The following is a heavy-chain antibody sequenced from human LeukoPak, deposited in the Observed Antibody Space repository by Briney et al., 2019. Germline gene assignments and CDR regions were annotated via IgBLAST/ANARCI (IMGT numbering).Heavy chain of an antibody. Sequence: SVKVSCKTSGFTFNRSVMQWVRQARGQRLEWIGWIVVGSGKTNYAQKFQERVTITRDMFTSTAYMELSSLRSEDTAMYYCATADFWSGYSSWFDPWGQGTLVTVSS. D-gene: IGHD3-3*01. CDR2: IVVGSGKT. CDR3: ATADFWSGYSSWFDP. J-gene: IGHJ5*02. CDR1: GFTFNRSV. V-gene: IGHV1-58*02.